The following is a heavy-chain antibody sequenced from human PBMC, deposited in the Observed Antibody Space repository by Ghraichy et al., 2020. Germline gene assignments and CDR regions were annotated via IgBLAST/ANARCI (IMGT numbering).Heavy chain of an antibody. D-gene: IGHD3-16*01. Sequence: ESLNISCSVSGGSISTNNYYWAWLRQPPGKGLEWIGSLYYSGSTYHNSSLKSRVTLSGDTSKNQFSLGLTSGSAPDTAVYYCATGISTRLGWGNWFGPWGQGTLVTVSS. CDR1: GGSISTNNYY. CDR3: ATGISTRLGWGNWFGP. CDR2: LYYSGST. V-gene: IGHV4-39*07. J-gene: IGHJ5*02.